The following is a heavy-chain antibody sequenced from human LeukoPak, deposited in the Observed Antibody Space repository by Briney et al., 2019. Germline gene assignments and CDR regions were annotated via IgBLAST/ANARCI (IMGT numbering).Heavy chain of an antibody. CDR2: IYTGGST. V-gene: IGHV4-4*07. CDR3: ARAPTAYCLNTDCQPYFDV. J-gene: IGHJ4*02. CDR1: GGYISTYY. D-gene: IGHD2-15*01. Sequence: SETLSLTCTVSGGYISTYYWSWIRQPAGKGLEWIGRIYTGGSTSYNPSLESRVTMSVVTSKNQFSLKMTSVTAADTAVYYCARAPTAYCLNTDCQPYFDVWGQGILVTVSS.